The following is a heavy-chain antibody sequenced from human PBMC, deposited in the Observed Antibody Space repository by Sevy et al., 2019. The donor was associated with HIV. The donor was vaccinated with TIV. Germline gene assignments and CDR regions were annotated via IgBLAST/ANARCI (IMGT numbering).Heavy chain of an antibody. Sequence: SETLSLTCAVSGYSISSGYYWGWIRQPPEKGLEWIGSIYHSGSTYYNPSLKSRVTISVDTSKNQFSLKLSSVTAADTAVYYCARDLGSGWPDYYYYYMDVWGKGTTVTVSS. D-gene: IGHD6-19*01. V-gene: IGHV4-38-2*02. J-gene: IGHJ6*03. CDR3: ARDLGSGWPDYYYYYMDV. CDR2: IYHSGST. CDR1: GYSISSGYY.